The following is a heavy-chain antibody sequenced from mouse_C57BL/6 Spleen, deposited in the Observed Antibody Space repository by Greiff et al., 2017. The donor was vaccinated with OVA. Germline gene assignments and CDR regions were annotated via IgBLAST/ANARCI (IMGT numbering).Heavy chain of an antibody. CDR2: IWSGGST. D-gene: IGHD2-1*01. CDR3: ARGDGNYGWYFDV. J-gene: IGHJ1*03. CDR1: GFSLTSYG. V-gene: IGHV2-2*01. Sequence: QVHVKQSGPGLVQPSQSLSITCTVSGFSLTSYGVHWVRQSPGKGLEWLGVIWSGGSTDYNAAFISRLSISKDNSKSQVFFKMNSLQADDTAIYYCARGDGNYGWYFDVWGTGTTVTVSS.